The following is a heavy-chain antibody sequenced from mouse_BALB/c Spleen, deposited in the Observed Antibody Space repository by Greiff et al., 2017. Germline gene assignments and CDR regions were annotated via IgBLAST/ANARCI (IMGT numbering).Heavy chain of an antibody. D-gene: IGHD2-4*01. J-gene: IGHJ3*01. CDR2: ISSGGST. CDR1: GFTFSSYA. CDR3: ARDDYDVEVWFAY. V-gene: IGHV5-6-5*01. Sequence: EVMLVESGGGLVKPGGSLKLSCAASGFTFSSYAMSWVRQTPEKRLEWVASISSGGSTYYPDSVKGRFTISRDNARNILYLQMSSLMSEDTAMYYCARDDYDVEVWFAYWGQGTLVTVSA.